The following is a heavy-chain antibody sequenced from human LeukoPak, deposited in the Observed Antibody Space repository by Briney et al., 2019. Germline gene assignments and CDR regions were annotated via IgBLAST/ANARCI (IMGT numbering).Heavy chain of an antibody. CDR1: GFTFSDYG. CDR3: ARDAGIQIYDYVWGSYRYPDY. V-gene: IGHV3-48*03. CDR2: ISSSGSTI. J-gene: IGHJ4*02. D-gene: IGHD3-16*02. Sequence: PGRSLRLSCAASGFTFSDYGMHWVRQAPGKGLEWVSYISSSGSTIYYADSVKGRFTISRDNAKNSLYLQMNSLRAEDTAVYYCARDAGIQIYDYVWGSYRYPDYWGQGTLVTVSS.